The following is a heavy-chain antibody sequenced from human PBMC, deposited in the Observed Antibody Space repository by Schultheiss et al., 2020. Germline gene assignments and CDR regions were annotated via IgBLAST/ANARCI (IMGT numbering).Heavy chain of an antibody. V-gene: IGHV4-39*01. CDR1: GGSISSSSYY. CDR2: IYYSGST. CDR3: ARRGVRYQLWSNWFDP. D-gene: IGHD2-2*01. J-gene: IGHJ5*02. Sequence: SETLSLTCTVSGGSISSSSYYWGWIRQPPGKGLEWIGSIYYSGSTYYNPSLKSRVTIYVDTTKNQFSLNLSSVTAADTAVYYGARRGVRYQLWSNWFDPWGQGTLVTVSS.